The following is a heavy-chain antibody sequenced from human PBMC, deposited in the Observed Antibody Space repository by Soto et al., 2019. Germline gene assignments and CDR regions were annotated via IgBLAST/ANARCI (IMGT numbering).Heavy chain of an antibody. CDR1: GFTFSSYS. CDR3: AKSPITFGGVIVIVFDY. Sequence: SLRISCATSGFTFSSYSISSVHQAPGKALERVSTISGSGGSTYYADSVKGRFTISRDNSKNNLYLQMNSLRAEDTAVYYCAKSPITFGGVIVIVFDYWGQGTLVTVSS. D-gene: IGHD3-16*02. CDR2: ISGSGGST. J-gene: IGHJ4*02. V-gene: IGHV3-23*01.